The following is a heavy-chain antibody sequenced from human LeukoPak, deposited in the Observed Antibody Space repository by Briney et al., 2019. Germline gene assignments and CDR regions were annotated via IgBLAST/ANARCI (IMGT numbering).Heavy chain of an antibody. CDR1: GYTLTNYG. Sequence: ASVKVSCKASGYTLTNYGIRWVRQAPGQGLEWMGWISAYTGNTKYAQKFQGRVTMTTDTSTSTAYVELRSLRSDDTAVYYCARDSSGWYAMDVWGQGTTVIVSS. J-gene: IGHJ6*02. CDR3: ARDSSGWYAMDV. CDR2: ISAYTGNT. D-gene: IGHD6-19*01. V-gene: IGHV1-18*01.